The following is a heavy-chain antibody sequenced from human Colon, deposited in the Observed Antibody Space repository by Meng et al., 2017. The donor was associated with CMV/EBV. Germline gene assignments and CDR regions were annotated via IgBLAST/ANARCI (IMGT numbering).Heavy chain of an antibody. CDR1: GFSFSDYW. D-gene: IGHD6-19*01. V-gene: IGHV3-7*03. Sequence: GESLKISCAASGFSFSDYWVTWVRQRPGKGLELVANMSPAENEYSYGDSVEGRFTMSRDNAKDSLYLDMTGLRADDTAVYYCASQSTIAVPISYYGMDVWGQGTTVTVSS. J-gene: IGHJ6*02. CDR2: MSPAENEY. CDR3: ASQSTIAVPISYYGMDV.